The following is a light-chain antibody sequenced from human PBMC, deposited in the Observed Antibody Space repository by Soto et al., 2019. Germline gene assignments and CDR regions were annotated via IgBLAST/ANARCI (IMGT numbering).Light chain of an antibody. V-gene: IGKV1-27*01. Sequence: DIQMTQSPSSLSASVGDRVTITCRASQAIGNYLAWYQQKPGKVPKLLIYAASTLQSGVPSRFSGSDSGTDFTLTISSLQPEDVATYYCQKYNSAPWTFGQVTKVEIQ. CDR3: QKYNSAPWT. CDR1: QAIGNY. J-gene: IGKJ1*01. CDR2: AAS.